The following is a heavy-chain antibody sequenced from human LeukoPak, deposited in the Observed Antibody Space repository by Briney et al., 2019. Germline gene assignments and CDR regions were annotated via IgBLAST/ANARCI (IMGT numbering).Heavy chain of an antibody. D-gene: IGHD6-13*01. CDR1: GGFTFSNVW. Sequence: PGGSLRLSCTDSGGFTFSNVWMSWVRQAPGKGLEWVGRIKGKTDGGTTDYAAPVKGRFTISRDDSKNTLYLQMNSLKTEDTAVYYCTTDVGLKIAAAHPFDYWGQGTLVTVSS. J-gene: IGHJ4*02. CDR2: IKGKTDGGTT. V-gene: IGHV3-15*01. CDR3: TTDVGLKIAAAHPFDY.